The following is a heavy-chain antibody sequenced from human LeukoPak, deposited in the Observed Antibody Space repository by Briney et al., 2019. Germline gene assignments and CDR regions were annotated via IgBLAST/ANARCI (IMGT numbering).Heavy chain of an antibody. J-gene: IGHJ4*02. V-gene: IGHV3-13*01. CDR3: ARDGGNSEFDY. Sequence: GSLRLSCAASGFTFSSYDMHWVRQATGKGLEWVSAIGTAGDTYYPGSVKGRFTISRENAKNSLYLQMNSLRAGDTAVYYCARDGGNSEFDYWGQVTLVTVSS. D-gene: IGHD4-23*01. CDR2: IGTAGDT. CDR1: GFTFSSYD.